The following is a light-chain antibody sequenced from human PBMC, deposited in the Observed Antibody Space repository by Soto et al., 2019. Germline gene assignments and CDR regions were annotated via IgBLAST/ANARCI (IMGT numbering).Light chain of an antibody. CDR3: GTWDSSLTAAV. J-gene: IGLJ3*02. Sequence: QSVLTQPRSVSAAPGQKVTISCFGSSSNIGNNYVSWYQQLPGTAPKLLIYDNYKRPSGIPDRFSGSKSGTSATLGITGLQTGDEAGYYCGTWDSSLTAAVFGGGTKLTVL. CDR1: SSNIGNNY. V-gene: IGLV1-51*01. CDR2: DNY.